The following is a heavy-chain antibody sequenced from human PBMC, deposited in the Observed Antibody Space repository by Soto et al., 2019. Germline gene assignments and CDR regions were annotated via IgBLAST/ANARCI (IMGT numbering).Heavy chain of an antibody. CDR3: AKVSAGYYYYYYMDV. CDR2: ISWNSGSI. CDR1: GFTFDDYA. J-gene: IGHJ6*03. V-gene: IGHV3-9*01. Sequence: EVQLVESGGDLVQPGRSLRLSCAASGFTFDDYAMHWVRQAPGKGLEWVSGISWNSGSIGYADSVKGRFTISRDNAKNSLYLQMNSLRAEDTALYYCAKVSAGYYYYYYMDVWGKGTTVTVSS.